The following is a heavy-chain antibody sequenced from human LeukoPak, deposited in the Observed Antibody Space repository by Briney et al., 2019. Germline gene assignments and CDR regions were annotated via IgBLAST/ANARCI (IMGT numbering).Heavy chain of an antibody. J-gene: IGHJ4*02. Sequence: PGGSLRLSCAASGFTFSSYWMNWVRQGPGKGLVWVSRISTDGSSTRYADSVKGRFTISRDNAKNTLYLQMNSLRAEDTAVYYCARDSSGWSFDYWGQGTLVTVSS. D-gene: IGHD6-19*01. V-gene: IGHV3-74*01. CDR1: GFTFSSYW. CDR3: ARDSSGWSFDY. CDR2: ISTDGSST.